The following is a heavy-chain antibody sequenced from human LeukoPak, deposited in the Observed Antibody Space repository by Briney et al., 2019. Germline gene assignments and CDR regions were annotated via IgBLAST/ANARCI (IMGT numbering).Heavy chain of an antibody. D-gene: IGHD5-18*01. V-gene: IGHV3-21*01. CDR2: ISSSSSYI. CDR1: GFTVSSNY. J-gene: IGHJ5*02. CDR3: ARDREDSYGAFDP. Sequence: GGSLRLSCAASGFTVSSNYMSWVRQAPGKGLEWVSSISSSSSYIYYADSVKGRFTISRDNAKNSLYLQMNSLRAEDTAVYYCARDREDSYGAFDPWGQGTLVTVSS.